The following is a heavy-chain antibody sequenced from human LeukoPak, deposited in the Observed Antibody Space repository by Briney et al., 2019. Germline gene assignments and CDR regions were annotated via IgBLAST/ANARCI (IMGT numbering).Heavy chain of an antibody. Sequence: GGSLRPSCAASGITFSRYSMNWVRQAPGKGLEWVSSISSISSYIYYAGSVKGRYTISRDNAKDSLYLQMNSLRSEDTAVYYCARDEGHCSGGSCYTLYYFDSRGQGTLVTVST. D-gene: IGHD2-15*01. CDR1: GITFSRYS. V-gene: IGHV3-21*01. CDR3: ARDEGHCSGGSCYTLYYFDS. J-gene: IGHJ4*02. CDR2: ISSISSYI.